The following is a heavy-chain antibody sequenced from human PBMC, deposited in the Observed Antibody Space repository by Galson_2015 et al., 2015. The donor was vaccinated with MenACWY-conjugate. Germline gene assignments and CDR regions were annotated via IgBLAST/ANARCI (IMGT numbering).Heavy chain of an antibody. D-gene: IGHD3-3*02. CDR2: ISGSGRST. V-gene: IGHV3-23*01. CDR1: GFTFSSYV. CDR3: AKDIRGRQDLHYYGMDV. J-gene: IGHJ6*02. Sequence: SLRLSCAASGFTFSSYVMSWVRQAPGKGLEWVSTISGSGRSTYFADSVKGRFTISRDNSKNTLYLQMNSLRAEDTAVYYCAKDIRGRQDLHYYGMDVWGQGTTVTVSS.